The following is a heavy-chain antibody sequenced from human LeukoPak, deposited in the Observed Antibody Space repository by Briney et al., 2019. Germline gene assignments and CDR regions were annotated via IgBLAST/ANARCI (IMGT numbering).Heavy chain of an antibody. J-gene: IGHJ4*02. D-gene: IGHD1-1*01. V-gene: IGHV3-7*03. CDR3: ARWRGYGDY. CDR2: IKQDGSET. CDR1: GFTYSNNW. Sequence: GGSLRLSCAASGFTYSNNWMSWVRQAPGKGLEWVATIKQDGSETYYVDSVKGRFTISRDNAKNSLYLQMNSLRAEDTAVYYCARWRGYGDYWGQGTLVTVSS.